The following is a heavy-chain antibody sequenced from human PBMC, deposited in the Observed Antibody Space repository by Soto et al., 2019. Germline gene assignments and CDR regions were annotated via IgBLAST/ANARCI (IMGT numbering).Heavy chain of an antibody. CDR1: GDTFTTYS. V-gene: IGHV1-3*01. Sequence: HVQLVQSGAEVKKPGASVKLSCKASGDTFTTYSFHWVRQAPGQGLEWMGVIQAASGNTKSSQRFQGRVTNTRDTSASTVYMELSSLRPEDTAVYYCATGRYSGSSYYDGLDVWGQGTTVTVSS. J-gene: IGHJ6*02. D-gene: IGHD1-26*01. CDR3: ATGRYSGSSYYDGLDV. CDR2: IQAASGNT.